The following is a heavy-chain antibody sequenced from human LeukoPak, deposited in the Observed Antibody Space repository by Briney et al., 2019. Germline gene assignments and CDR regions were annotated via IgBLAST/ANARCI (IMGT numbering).Heavy chain of an antibody. Sequence: GGSLRLSSAASGFTFSSYWMSWVRQAPGKGLEWVANIKQDGSEKYYVDSVKGRFTISRDNAKNSLYLQMNSLRAEDTAVYYCARDYAYYDFWSVYYDQGVFDYWGQGTLVTVSS. J-gene: IGHJ4*02. CDR1: GFTFSSYW. CDR3: ARDYAYYDFWSVYYDQGVFDY. V-gene: IGHV3-7*01. D-gene: IGHD3-3*01. CDR2: IKQDGSEK.